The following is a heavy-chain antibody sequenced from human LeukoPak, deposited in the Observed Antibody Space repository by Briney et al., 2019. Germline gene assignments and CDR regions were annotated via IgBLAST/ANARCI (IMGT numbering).Heavy chain of an antibody. Sequence: GASVNVSCKASGYTFTGYYMHWVRQAPGQGLEWMGWINPNSGDTNYAQKFQGRVTMTRDTSISTAYMELSRLRSDDTAVYYCARDEGYQLFPLHYWGQGTLVTVSS. CDR2: INPNSGDT. V-gene: IGHV1-2*02. CDR1: GYTFTGYY. D-gene: IGHD6-13*01. CDR3: ARDEGYQLFPLHY. J-gene: IGHJ4*02.